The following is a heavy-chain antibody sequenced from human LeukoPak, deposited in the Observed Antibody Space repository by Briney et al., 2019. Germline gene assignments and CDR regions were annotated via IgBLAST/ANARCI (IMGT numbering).Heavy chain of an antibody. CDR2: ISAYNGNT. V-gene: IGHV1-18*01. CDR3: ARMVVPAAISVYYYYYMDV. D-gene: IGHD2-2*02. CDR1: GYTFTSYG. Sequence: ASVKVSCKASGYTFTSYGISWVRRAPGQGLEWMGWISAYNGNTNYAQKLQGGVTMTTDTSTSTAYMELRSLRSDDTAVYYCARMVVPAAISVYYYYYMDVWGKGTTVTVSS. J-gene: IGHJ6*03.